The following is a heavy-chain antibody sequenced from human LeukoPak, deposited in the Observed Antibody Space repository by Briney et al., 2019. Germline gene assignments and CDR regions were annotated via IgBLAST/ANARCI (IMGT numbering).Heavy chain of an antibody. D-gene: IGHD2-15*01. CDR1: GFTFSSYG. CDR3: AKDQRDIVVVVAAGNDAFDI. CDR2: ISYDGSNK. V-gene: IGHV3-30*18. J-gene: IGHJ3*02. Sequence: SGGSLRLSCAASGFTFSSYGMHWVRQAPGKGLEWVADISYDGSNKYYADSVKGRFTISRDNAKNTLYLQMNSLRAEDTAVYYCAKDQRDIVVVVAAGNDAFDIWGQGTMVTVSS.